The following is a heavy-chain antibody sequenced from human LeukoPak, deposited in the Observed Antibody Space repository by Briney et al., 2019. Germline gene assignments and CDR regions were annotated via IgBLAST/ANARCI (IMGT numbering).Heavy chain of an antibody. CDR2: IYSGST. D-gene: IGHD6-13*01. J-gene: IGHJ5*02. CDR1: GGSISSSSYY. CDR3: AAETTAGNA. V-gene: IGHV4-39*07. Sequence: SETLSLTCTVSGGSISSSSYYWGWIRQPPGKGLEWIGSIYSGSTYYNPSLKSRVTISVDTSKNQFSLKLSSVTAADTAVYYCAAETTAGNAWGQGTLVAVSS.